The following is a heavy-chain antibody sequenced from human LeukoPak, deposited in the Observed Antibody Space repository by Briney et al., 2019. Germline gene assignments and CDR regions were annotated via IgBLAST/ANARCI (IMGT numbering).Heavy chain of an antibody. CDR2: IYYSGST. V-gene: IGHV4-39*01. CDR3: ASRRGLRFLEWLGNWFDP. J-gene: IGHJ5*02. Sequence: SETLSLTCTVSGGSISSSSYYWGWLRQPPGKGLEWIGSIYYSGSTYYNPSLKSRVTISVDTSKNQFSLKLSSVTAADTAVYYCASRRGLRFLEWLGNWFDPWGQGTLVTVSS. D-gene: IGHD3-3*01. CDR1: GGSISSSSYY.